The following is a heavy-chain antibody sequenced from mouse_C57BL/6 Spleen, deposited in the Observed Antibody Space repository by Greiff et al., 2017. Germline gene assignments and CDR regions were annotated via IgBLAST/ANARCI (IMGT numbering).Heavy chain of an antibody. V-gene: IGHV1-39*01. Sequence: EVQLQQSGPELVKPGASVKISCKASGYSFTDYNMNWVKQSNGKSLEWIGVINPNYGTTSYIQKFKGKATLTVDQSSSTAYMQLNSLTSEDSAVYYCARGYYGSSSYAMDYWGQGTSVTVSS. CDR3: ARGYYGSSSYAMDY. J-gene: IGHJ4*01. D-gene: IGHD1-1*01. CDR1: GYSFTDYN. CDR2: INPNYGTT.